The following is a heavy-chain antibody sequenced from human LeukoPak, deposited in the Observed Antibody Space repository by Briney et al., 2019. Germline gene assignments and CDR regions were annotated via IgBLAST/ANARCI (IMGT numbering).Heavy chain of an antibody. CDR2: ISGSGGST. Sequence: PGGSLRLSCAASGFTFSSYAMSWVRQAPGKGLEWVSAISGSGGSTYYADSVKGRFTISRDNSKNTLYLQMNSLRAEDTAVYYCAKTPRWVVTTVYYFDYWGQGTLVTVSS. V-gene: IGHV3-23*01. J-gene: IGHJ4*02. D-gene: IGHD2-21*02. CDR3: AKTPRWVVTTVYYFDY. CDR1: GFTFSSYA.